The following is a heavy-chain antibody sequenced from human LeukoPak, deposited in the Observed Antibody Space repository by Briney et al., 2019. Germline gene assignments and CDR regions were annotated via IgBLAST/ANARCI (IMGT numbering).Heavy chain of an antibody. J-gene: IGHJ4*02. Sequence: GSLRLSCAASGFTFSSYAMSWVRQAPGKGLEWVSAISGSGGSTYYADSVKGRFTISRDNSKNTLYLQMNSLRAEDTAVYYCGKEPDHSNSGGLIDYWGQGTLVTVSS. CDR2: ISGSGGST. CDR1: GFTFSSYA. CDR3: GKEPDHSNSGGLIDY. D-gene: IGHD4-11*01. V-gene: IGHV3-23*01.